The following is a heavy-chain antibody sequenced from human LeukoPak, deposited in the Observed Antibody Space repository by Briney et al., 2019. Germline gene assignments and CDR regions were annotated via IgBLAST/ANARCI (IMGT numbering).Heavy chain of an antibody. CDR2: IIPIFGTA. CDR1: GGTFSSYA. Sequence: GSSVKVSCKASGGTFSSYAISWVRQAPGQGLEWMGRIIPIFGTANYARKFQGRVTITTDESTSTAYMGLSSLRSEDTAVYYCAADYGGNWIYFDYWGQGTLVTVSS. J-gene: IGHJ4*02. CDR3: AADYGGNWIYFDY. V-gene: IGHV1-69*05. D-gene: IGHD4-23*01.